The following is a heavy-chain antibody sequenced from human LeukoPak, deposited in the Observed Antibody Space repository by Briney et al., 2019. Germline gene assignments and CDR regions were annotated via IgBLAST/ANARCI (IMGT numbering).Heavy chain of an antibody. CDR2: IKQDGSEK. J-gene: IGHJ3*02. Sequence: GGSLRLSCAASGLIVSGDYMSCVRQAPGKGLEWVANIKQDGSEKYYVDSVKGRFTISRDNATNSLYLQMNSLRAEDTAVYYCARERAATNAFDIWGQGTMVTVSS. CDR3: ARERAATNAFDI. D-gene: IGHD2-15*01. CDR1: GLIVSGDY. V-gene: IGHV3-7*01.